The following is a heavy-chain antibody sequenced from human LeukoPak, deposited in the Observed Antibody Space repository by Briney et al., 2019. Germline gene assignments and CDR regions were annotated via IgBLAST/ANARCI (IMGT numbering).Heavy chain of an antibody. J-gene: IGHJ6*02. Sequence: PGGSLRLSCVASEFTVSSNYMSWVRQAPGKGLEWVSVIYSGGATYYADSVKGRFTISRDKSKSTLFLQMNSLGVEDTAVYYCAKSDRYYDMDVWGQGTTVIVSS. V-gene: IGHV3-53*01. D-gene: IGHD3/OR15-3a*01. CDR2: IYSGGAT. CDR1: EFTVSSNY. CDR3: AKSDRYYDMDV.